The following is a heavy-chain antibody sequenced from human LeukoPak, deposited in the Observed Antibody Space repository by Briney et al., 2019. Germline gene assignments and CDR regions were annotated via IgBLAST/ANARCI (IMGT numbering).Heavy chain of an antibody. Sequence: GPVKVSCKASGYTFTGYYMHWVRQAPGQGLEWMGWINPNSGGTNYAQKFQGRVTMTRDTSISTAYMELSRLRSDVTAVYYCARGDYVSLGIHRDYWGQGTLVTVSS. D-gene: IGHD4-17*01. CDR1: GYTFTGYY. CDR3: ARGDYVSLGIHRDY. J-gene: IGHJ4*02. V-gene: IGHV1-2*02. CDR2: INPNSGGT.